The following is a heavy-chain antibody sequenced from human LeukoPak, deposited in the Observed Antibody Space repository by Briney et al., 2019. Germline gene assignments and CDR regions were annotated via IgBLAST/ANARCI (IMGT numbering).Heavy chain of an antibody. D-gene: IGHD3-16*01. Sequence: GSLRPSCAASGFTFSSYWMSWVRQAPGKGLEWVANIKQDGSEKYYVDSVKGRFTISRDNAKNSLYLQMNSLRAEDTAVYYCARVGTGGEFDYWGQGTLVTVSS. CDR2: IKQDGSEK. J-gene: IGHJ4*02. V-gene: IGHV3-7*01. CDR1: GFTFSSYW. CDR3: ARVGTGGEFDY.